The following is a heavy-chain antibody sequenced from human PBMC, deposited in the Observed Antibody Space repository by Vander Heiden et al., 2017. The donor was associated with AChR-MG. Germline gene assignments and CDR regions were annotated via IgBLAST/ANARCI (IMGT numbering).Heavy chain of an antibody. J-gene: IGHJ4*02. Sequence: VQLVESGGGRVKPGGSVSLCWAASSFTFSSHSMNWVRQAPGKGLEWVSSISRSGTYMYYADSVKGRFTISRDNAKNSLYLQMNSLRAEDTAVYYCARDPYYDILTGYPSAYYDYWGQGTLVTVSS. CDR1: SFTFSSHS. CDR2: ISRSGTYM. CDR3: ARDPYYDILTGYPSAYYDY. V-gene: IGHV3-21*06. D-gene: IGHD3-9*01.